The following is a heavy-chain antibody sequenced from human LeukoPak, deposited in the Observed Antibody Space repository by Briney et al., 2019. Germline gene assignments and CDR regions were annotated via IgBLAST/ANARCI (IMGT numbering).Heavy chain of an antibody. V-gene: IGHV4-38-2*02. CDR1: GYSISSGYY. D-gene: IGHD3-10*01. J-gene: IGHJ4*02. CDR3: AKYYGSGNFDY. CDR2: IYHSGST. Sequence: SETLSLTCTVSGYSISSGYYWGWIRQPPGKGLEWIGSIYHSGSTYYNPSLKNQVTISVDTSNNQFSLKLSSVTAADTAVYYCAKYYGSGNFDYWGQGTLVTVSS.